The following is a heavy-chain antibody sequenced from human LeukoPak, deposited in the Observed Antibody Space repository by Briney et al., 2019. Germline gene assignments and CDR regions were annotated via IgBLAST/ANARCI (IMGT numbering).Heavy chain of an antibody. CDR2: VYSSGSL. CDR1: GGSISIRNYY. V-gene: IGHV4-39*07. CDR3: ARDLGTYYDFWSGYSPRWFDP. Sequence: SETLSLTCTVSGGSISIRNYYWAWIRQPPGRQLEWIGSVYSSGSLYYNPSLKSRVTISVDTSKNQFSLKLSSVTAADTAVYYCARDLGTYYDFWSGYSPRWFDPWGQGTLVTVSS. J-gene: IGHJ5*02. D-gene: IGHD3-3*01.